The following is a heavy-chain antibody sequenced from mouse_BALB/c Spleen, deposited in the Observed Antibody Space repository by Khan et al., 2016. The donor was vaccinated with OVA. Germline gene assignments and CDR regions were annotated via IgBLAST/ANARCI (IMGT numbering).Heavy chain of an antibody. Sequence: QVQLQQPGAELVRPGASVKLSCKASGYTFTNYFINWVKQRPGQGLEWIGNIHPSDGYTTYNQKFKDTATLTVDKSSSTAYMHLSSPTSDDSAFYYCTRHGSGYDAMDYWGQGTSVTVSS. CDR3: TRHGSGYDAMDY. CDR1: GYTFTNYF. D-gene: IGHD1-1*01. J-gene: IGHJ4*01. CDR2: IHPSDGYT. V-gene: IGHV1-69*02.